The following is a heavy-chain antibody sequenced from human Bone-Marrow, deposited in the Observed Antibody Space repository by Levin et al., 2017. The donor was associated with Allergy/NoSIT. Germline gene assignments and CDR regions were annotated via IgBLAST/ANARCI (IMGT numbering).Heavy chain of an antibody. CDR1: GYRFSGYF. V-gene: IGHV1-2*06. J-gene: IGHJ4*02. D-gene: IGHD3-3*01. Sequence: PGASVKVSCKPSGYRFSGYFMNWVRQAPGRGLELMGRINPNSGDTNSTENFQGRVTMTTDTSIATAYMELKRLKSDDTAVYYCTLLMMSTLEGDVRDFWGQGTLVTVSS. CDR2: INPNSGDT. CDR3: TLLMMSTLEGDVRDF.